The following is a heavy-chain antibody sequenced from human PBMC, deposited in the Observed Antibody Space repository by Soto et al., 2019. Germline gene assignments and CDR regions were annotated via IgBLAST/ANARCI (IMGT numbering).Heavy chain of an antibody. J-gene: IGHJ5*02. CDR3: AREYCSSTSCLNWFDP. CDR1: GFTFSSYS. CDR2: ISSSSSTI. Sequence: PGGSLRLSCAASGFTFSSYSMNWVRQAPGKGLEWVSYISSSSSTIYYADSVKGRFTISRDNAKNSLYLQMNSLRAEDTAVYYCAREYCSSTSCLNWFDPWGQGTLVIVSS. D-gene: IGHD2-2*01. V-gene: IGHV3-48*01.